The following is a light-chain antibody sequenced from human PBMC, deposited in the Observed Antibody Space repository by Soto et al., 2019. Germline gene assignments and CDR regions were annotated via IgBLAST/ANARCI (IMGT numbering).Light chain of an antibody. V-gene: IGKV3-20*01. CDR3: QQYGSSPPYT. CDR2: GAS. CDR1: QSVSISY. Sequence: EIVLTQSPGTLSLSPGERATLSCRASQSVSISYLAWYQQKPGQAPSLLIYGASSRATGIPDRFSGSGSVTDFTLTIRRLEPEDFSVYYCQQYGSSPPYTFGQVTKLEIK. J-gene: IGKJ2*01.